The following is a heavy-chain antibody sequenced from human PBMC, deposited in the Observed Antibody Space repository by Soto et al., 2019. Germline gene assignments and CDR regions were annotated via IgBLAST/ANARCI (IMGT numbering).Heavy chain of an antibody. CDR3: AKLRGTLYEDILHGYGYYFGY. CDR1: GISFSSYA. J-gene: IGHJ4*03. D-gene: IGHD3-9*01. V-gene: IGHV3-23*01. Sequence: GGSLRLSCAASGISFSSYALSWVRQAPGRGLEWVSVISGDGGSTYYAESVKGRFTISRDNSKDTLYLQINSLRAEDTAVYHCAKLRGTLYEDILHGYGYYFGYWGQGTLVTVSS. CDR2: ISGDGGST.